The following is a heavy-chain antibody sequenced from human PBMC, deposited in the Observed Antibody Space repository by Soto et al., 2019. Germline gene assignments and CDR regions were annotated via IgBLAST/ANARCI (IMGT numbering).Heavy chain of an antibody. CDR3: ARNRPADYGDYYFDY. V-gene: IGHV3-21*01. CDR2: ISSSSSYI. CDR1: GFTFSSYS. J-gene: IGHJ4*02. Sequence: EVQLVESGGGLVKPGGSLRLSCAASGFTFSSYSMNWVRQAPGKGLEWVSSISSSSSYIYYADSVQGRFTISRDNAKNSLYLQMNSLRAEDTAVYYCARNRPADYGDYYFDYWGQGTLVTVSS. D-gene: IGHD4-17*01.